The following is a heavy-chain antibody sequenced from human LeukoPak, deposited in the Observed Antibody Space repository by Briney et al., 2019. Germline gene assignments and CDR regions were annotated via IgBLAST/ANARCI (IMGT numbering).Heavy chain of an antibody. Sequence: GGSLRLSCAASGFTFSSYWMHWVRQAPGKGLEWISYIGISSGNTKYADSVKGRFTISGDNAKKSLYLQMNSLRVEDTAVYYCARDHNYVFDNWGQGTLVTVSS. J-gene: IGHJ4*02. D-gene: IGHD1-1*01. V-gene: IGHV3-48*04. CDR3: ARDHNYVFDN. CDR2: IGISSGNT. CDR1: GFTFSSYW.